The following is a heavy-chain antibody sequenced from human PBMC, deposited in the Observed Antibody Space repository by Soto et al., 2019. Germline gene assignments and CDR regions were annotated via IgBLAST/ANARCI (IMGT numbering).Heavy chain of an antibody. J-gene: IGHJ4*02. CDR1: CRTFNINAAF. D-gene: IGHD1-26*01. V-gene: IGHV4-39*01. CDR2: IDNGGNT. CDR3: VKRSLLMAPT. Sequence: PSDTLSLTCTVSCRTFNINAAFCYFAWIRQPPGKGLEWIGSIDNGGNTHYNAPLKSRVIISADTSKNQFSLSLNSVTAADTAVYYCVKRSLLMAPTWGQGIQVTVSS.